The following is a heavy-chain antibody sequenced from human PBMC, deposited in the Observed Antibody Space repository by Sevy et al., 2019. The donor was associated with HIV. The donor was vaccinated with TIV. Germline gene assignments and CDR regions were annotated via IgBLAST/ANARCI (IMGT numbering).Heavy chain of an antibody. Sequence: GGSLRLSCTGSGFTFGDYAMSWVRQAPGKGLEWVAFLKNKAYGGTLDYAASVKGRFSISRDDSKSIAHLQMNDLKTEDTAIYDCTRQKAAQSIFDYWGQGALVTVSS. CDR1: GFTFGDYA. J-gene: IGHJ4*02. CDR3: TRQKAAQSIFDY. V-gene: IGHV3-49*04. CDR2: LKNKAYGGTL. D-gene: IGHD6-13*01.